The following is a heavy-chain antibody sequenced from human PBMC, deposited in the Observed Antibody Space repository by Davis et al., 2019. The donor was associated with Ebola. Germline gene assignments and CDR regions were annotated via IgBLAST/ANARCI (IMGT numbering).Heavy chain of an antibody. CDR2: IYHSGST. CDR1: GDSIGDYF. J-gene: IGHJ6*02. Sequence: MPSETLSLTCTVSGDSIGDYFWSWIRQPPGKGLEWIGYIYHSGSTNYNPSLKSRVTISVDTSKNQFSLKLSSVTAADTAVYYCARDGEPYYYYGMDVWGQGTTVTVSS. D-gene: IGHD2-21*01. CDR3: ARDGEPYYYYGMDV. V-gene: IGHV4-59*01.